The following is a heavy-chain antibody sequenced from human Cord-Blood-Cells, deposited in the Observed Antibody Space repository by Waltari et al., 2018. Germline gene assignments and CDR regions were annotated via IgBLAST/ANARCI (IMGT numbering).Heavy chain of an antibody. D-gene: IGHD3-10*01. CDR2: IIPIFGTA. CDR1: GGTCSSYA. V-gene: IGHV1-69*01. Sequence: QVQLVQSGAEGKKPGSSVKVSCKASGGTCSSYAISWVRQAPGQGLEWMGGIIPIFGTANYAQKFQGRVTITADESTSTAYMELSSLRSEDTAVYYCARGEAYYYGSGSYPNYYYYYGMDVWGQGTTVTVSS. J-gene: IGHJ6*02. CDR3: ARGEAYYYGSGSYPNYYYYYGMDV.